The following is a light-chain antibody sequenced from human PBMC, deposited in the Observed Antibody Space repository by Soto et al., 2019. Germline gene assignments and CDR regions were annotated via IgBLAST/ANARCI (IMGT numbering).Light chain of an antibody. CDR3: QQYGSSPRT. Sequence: EIALTQSPGTLSLSPGERATLSCRASQSVSSSYLAWYQQKLGQAPRLLIYGASSRATGIPERFSGSGSGTDFTLTISRLEPEDFAVYYCQQYGSSPRTFGQGSKVEIK. CDR2: GAS. CDR1: QSVSSSY. V-gene: IGKV3-20*01. J-gene: IGKJ1*01.